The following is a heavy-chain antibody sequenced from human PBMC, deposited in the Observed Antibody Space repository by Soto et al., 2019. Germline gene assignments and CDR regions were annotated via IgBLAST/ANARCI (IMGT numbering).Heavy chain of an antibody. CDR1: GGSISSGGYY. Sequence: SETLSLTCTVSGGSISSGGYYWSWIRQHPGKGLEWIGYIYYSGSTYYNPSLKSRVTISVDTSKNQFSLKLSSVTAADTAVYYCARVSLPWYFDYWGQGTLVTVSS. J-gene: IGHJ4*02. V-gene: IGHV4-31*03. CDR2: IYYSGST. D-gene: IGHD2-2*01. CDR3: ARVSLPWYFDY.